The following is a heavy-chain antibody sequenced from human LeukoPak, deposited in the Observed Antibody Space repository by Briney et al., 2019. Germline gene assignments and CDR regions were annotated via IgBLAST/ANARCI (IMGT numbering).Heavy chain of an antibody. CDR2: IWYDGSNK. Sequence: PGRSLRLSCAASGFTFSSYGMHWVRQAPGKGPEWVAVIWYDGSNKYYADSVKGRFTISRDNSKNTLYLQMNSLRAEDTAVYYCAKEQYDFWSGYYTGIFGYWGQGTLVTVSS. V-gene: IGHV3-33*06. CDR3: AKEQYDFWSGYYTGIFGY. J-gene: IGHJ4*02. D-gene: IGHD3-3*01. CDR1: GFTFSSYG.